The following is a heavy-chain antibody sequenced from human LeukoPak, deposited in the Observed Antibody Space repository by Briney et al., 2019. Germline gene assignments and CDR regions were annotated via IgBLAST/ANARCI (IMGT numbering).Heavy chain of an antibody. CDR3: ATRDYYGSGSYYTFYY. D-gene: IGHD3-10*01. CDR1: GGSISSSSYY. J-gene: IGHJ4*02. V-gene: IGHV4-39*01. Sequence: PSETLSLTCTVSGGSISSSSYYWGWIRQPPGKGLEWIGSIYYSGSTYYNPSHKSRVTISVDTSKNQFSLKLRSVTAAATAVYYCATRDYYGSGSYYTFYYWGQGTLVTVSS. CDR2: IYYSGST.